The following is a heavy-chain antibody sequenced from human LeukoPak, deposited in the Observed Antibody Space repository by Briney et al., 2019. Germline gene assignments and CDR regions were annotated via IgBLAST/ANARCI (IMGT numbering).Heavy chain of an antibody. J-gene: IGHJ4*02. V-gene: IGHV1-69*05. D-gene: IGHD4-17*01. CDR3: ARDEDGDYPNDY. CDR1: GGTFSSYA. CDR2: IIPIFGTA. Sequence: ASVKVSCKASGGTFSSYAISWVRQAPGQGLEWMGRIIPIFGTANYAQKFQGRVTITTDEPTSTAYMELSSLRSEDTAVYYCARDEDGDYPNDYWGQGTLVTVSS.